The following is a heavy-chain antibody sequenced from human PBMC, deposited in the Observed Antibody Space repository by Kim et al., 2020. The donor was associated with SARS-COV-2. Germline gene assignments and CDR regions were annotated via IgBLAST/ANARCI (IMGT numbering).Heavy chain of an antibody. Sequence: SETLSLTCTVSGGSISSSSYYWGWIRQPPGKGLEWIGSIYYSGSTYYNPSLKSRVTISVDTSKNQFSLKLSSVTAADTAVYYCAFQGDYDYGDYVVRDYWGQGTLVTVSS. V-gene: IGHV4-39*01. CDR3: AFQGDYDYGDYVVRDY. CDR2: IYYSGST. J-gene: IGHJ4*02. CDR1: GGSISSSSYY. D-gene: IGHD4-17*01.